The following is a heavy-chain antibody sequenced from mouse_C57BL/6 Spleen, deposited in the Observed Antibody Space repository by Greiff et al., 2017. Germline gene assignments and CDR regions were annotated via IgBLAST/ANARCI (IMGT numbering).Heavy chain of an antibody. Sequence: QVQLKQPGAELVKPGASVKLSCKASGYTFTSYWMHWVKQRPGQGLEWIGMIHPNSGSTNYNEKFKSKATLTVDKSSSTAYMQLSSLTSEDSAVYYCARERLRQKGYFDYWGQGTTLTVSS. J-gene: IGHJ2*01. CDR1: GYTFTSYW. CDR2: IHPNSGST. V-gene: IGHV1-64*01. D-gene: IGHD2-4*01. CDR3: ARERLRQKGYFDY.